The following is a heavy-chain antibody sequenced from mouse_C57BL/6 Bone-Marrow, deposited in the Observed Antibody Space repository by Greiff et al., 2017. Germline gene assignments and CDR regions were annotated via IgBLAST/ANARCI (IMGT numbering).Heavy chain of an antibody. V-gene: IGHV1-4*01. Sequence: QLQLKQSGAYLARPGASVKMSCSASGYTFTSYTMYWVKHRPGQGLEWIAYINPSSGYTKYNQNFKDKATLTADNSSSTAYMQLSSLTSEDSVVYYRAKGGNYYYGSSYYYGQGTTLTVSS. J-gene: IGHJ2*01. CDR2: INPSSGYT. D-gene: IGHD1-1*01. CDR1: GYTFTSYT. CDR3: AKGGNYYYGSSYY.